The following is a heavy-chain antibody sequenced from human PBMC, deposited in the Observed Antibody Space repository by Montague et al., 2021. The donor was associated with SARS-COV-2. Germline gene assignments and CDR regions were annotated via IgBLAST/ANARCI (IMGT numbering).Heavy chain of an antibody. V-gene: IGHV3-74*01. Sequence: SLRLSCAASGFTFSSYWMHWVRQAPGKGLVWVSRINSDGSSTSYADSVKGRFTISRDNAKNTLYLQMNSLRAEDTAVYYCARVPVATIPLFGYCYYYYGMDVWGQGTTVTVSS. CDR1: GFTFSSYW. CDR3: ARVPVATIPLFGYCYYYYGMDV. J-gene: IGHJ6*02. CDR2: INSDGSST. D-gene: IGHD5-12*01.